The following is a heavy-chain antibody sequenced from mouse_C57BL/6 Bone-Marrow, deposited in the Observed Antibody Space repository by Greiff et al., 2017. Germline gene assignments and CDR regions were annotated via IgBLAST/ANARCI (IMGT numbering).Heavy chain of an antibody. Sequence: QVQLQQSGPELVKPGASVKLSCTASGYPFTSYDVNWVQQTPGQGLEWIGWIWPRGGSTKYNDKFKGKATLTVDTSSSTAYMERHSLTSEDSAVYFGARRSYYAMDYWGQGTLVTVSS. CDR2: IWPRGGST. CDR1: GYPFTSYD. V-gene: IGHV1-85*01. CDR3: ARRSYYAMDY. J-gene: IGHJ4*01.